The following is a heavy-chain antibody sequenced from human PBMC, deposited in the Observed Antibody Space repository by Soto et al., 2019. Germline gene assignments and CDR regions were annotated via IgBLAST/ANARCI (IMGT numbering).Heavy chain of an antibody. CDR2: NSTYNGNT. CDR1: GYKFTTYG. D-gene: IGHD7-27*01. J-gene: IGHJ6*02. CDR3: ARGLGTNGLDV. Sequence: QVQLLQSGAEVKKPGASVKVSCKASGYKFTTYGITWVRQAPGQGLEWLGGNSTYNGNTDYAQNLQDRGTMTTETSTSTAYLEVRSLTSDDTAVYFCARGLGTNGLDVWGQGTTVTVSS. V-gene: IGHV1-18*04.